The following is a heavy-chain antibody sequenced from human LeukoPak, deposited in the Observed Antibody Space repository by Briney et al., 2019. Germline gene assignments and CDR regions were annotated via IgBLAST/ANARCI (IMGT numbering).Heavy chain of an antibody. J-gene: IGHJ5*01. CDR1: GFTFSDYY. V-gene: IGHV3-11*01. CDR2: ISSSGSTT. CDR3: ARKTSSGPFDS. Sequence: GGSLRLSCAASGFTFSDYYMSWIRQAPGKGLEWVSYISSSGSTTYYADSVKGRFTISRDNAKNSLYLQMNSQRAEDTAVYYCARKTSSGPFDSWGQETVVSVSS. D-gene: IGHD3-22*01.